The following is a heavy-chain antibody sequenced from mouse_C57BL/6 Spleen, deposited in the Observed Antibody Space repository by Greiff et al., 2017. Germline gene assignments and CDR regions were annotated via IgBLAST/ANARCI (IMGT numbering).Heavy chain of an antibody. Sequence: QVQLQQSGPGLVQPSQCLSITCTASGFSLTSYGVHWVRQSPGKGLEWLGVIWRGGSTDYNAAFISSLSISKDNSNSEVFIQRNRLQADDTAIYYGARNWDSHYAMDYWGQGTSVTVSS. CDR3: ARNWDSHYAMDY. CDR1: GFSLTSYG. V-gene: IGHV2-2*01. J-gene: IGHJ4*01. D-gene: IGHD3-3*01. CDR2: IWRGGST.